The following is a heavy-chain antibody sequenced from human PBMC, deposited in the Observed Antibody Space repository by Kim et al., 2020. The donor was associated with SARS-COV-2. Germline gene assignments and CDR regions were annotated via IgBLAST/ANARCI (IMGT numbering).Heavy chain of an antibody. Sequence: GRSLRLSCAASGFTFSSYGMHWVRQAPGKGLEWVTVIWYDGSNKYYADSVKGRFTISRDNSKNTLYLQMNNLTAEDTAVYYCARDEREVLRFFDWSYYYYYMDVWGKGTTVTVSS. J-gene: IGHJ6*03. V-gene: IGHV3-33*01. CDR3: ARDEREVLRFFDWSYYYYYMDV. CDR2: IWYDGSNK. D-gene: IGHD3-9*01. CDR1: GFTFSSYG.